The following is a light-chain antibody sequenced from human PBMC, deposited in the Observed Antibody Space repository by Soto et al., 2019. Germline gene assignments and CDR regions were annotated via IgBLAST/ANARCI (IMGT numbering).Light chain of an antibody. V-gene: IGKV1-33*01. J-gene: IGKJ4*01. Sequence: DIQLTQSPSFLSASVGYRVTITCRASQGISSYLAWYQQEPGKAPRLLIYDASNLETGVPSRFSGSGSGTDFTFTISSLQPEDTATYYCQQYDNLPTFGGGTKVDIK. CDR2: DAS. CDR3: QQYDNLPT. CDR1: QGISSY.